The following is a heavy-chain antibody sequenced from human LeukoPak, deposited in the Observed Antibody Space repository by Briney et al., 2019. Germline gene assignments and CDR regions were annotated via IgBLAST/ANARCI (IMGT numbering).Heavy chain of an antibody. D-gene: IGHD6-13*01. CDR1: GGSISSYY. J-gene: IGHJ4*02. V-gene: IGHV4-59*08. Sequence: SETLSLTCIVSGGSISSYYWSWIRQPPGKGLGWIGYMSKSGSTNYNPSLQSRVTILVDTSKNQFSLKLSSATAADTAVYYCARHKGSSTWYPFDYWGQGTLVTVSS. CDR3: ARHKGSSTWYPFDY. CDR2: MSKSGST.